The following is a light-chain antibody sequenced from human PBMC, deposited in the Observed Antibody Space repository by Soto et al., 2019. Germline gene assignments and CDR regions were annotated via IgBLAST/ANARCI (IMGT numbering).Light chain of an antibody. CDR1: QSISSW. Sequence: DIQMTQSPSTLSASVGDRVTITCRASQSISSWLAWYQQKPGKAPKLLIYKASSLESVVPSRFSGSGSGTEFTLTISSLQPYDFATYYCQQYNSYPRTFGQGTKVEIK. J-gene: IGKJ1*01. CDR3: QQYNSYPRT. V-gene: IGKV1-5*03. CDR2: KAS.